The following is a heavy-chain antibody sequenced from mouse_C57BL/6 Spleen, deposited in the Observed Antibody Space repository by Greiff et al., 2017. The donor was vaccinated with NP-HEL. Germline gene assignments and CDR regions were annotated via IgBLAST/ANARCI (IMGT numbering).Heavy chain of an antibody. D-gene: IGHD3-2*02. CDR1: GYTFTSYW. V-gene: IGHV1-69*01. CDR3: ARWGTAQASWFAY. J-gene: IGHJ3*01. CDR2: IDPSDSYT. Sequence: QVQLQQPGAELVMPGASVKLSCKASGYTFTSYWMHWVKQRPGQGLEWIGEIDPSDSYTNYNQKFKGKSTLTVDKSSITAYMQLSSLTSEDSAVYYCARWGTAQASWFAYWGQGTLVTVSA.